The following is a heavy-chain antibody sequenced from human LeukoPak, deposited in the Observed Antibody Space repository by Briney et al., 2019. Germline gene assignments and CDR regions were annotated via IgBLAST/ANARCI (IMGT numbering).Heavy chain of an antibody. V-gene: IGHV1-46*01. CDR1: GYTLTELS. J-gene: IGHJ6*02. CDR2: INPSGGST. CDR3: ASAYGSGSSGGMDV. D-gene: IGHD3-10*01. Sequence: GAAVKVSCKVPGYTLTELSMHWVRQAPGKGLEWMGIINPSGGSTSYAQKFQGRVTMTRDTSTSTVYMELSSLRSEDTAVYYCASAYGSGSSGGMDVWGQGTTVTVSS.